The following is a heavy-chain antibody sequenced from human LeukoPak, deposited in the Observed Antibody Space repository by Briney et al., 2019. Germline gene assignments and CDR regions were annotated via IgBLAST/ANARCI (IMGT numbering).Heavy chain of an antibody. CDR3: AREPVLMTSNNWFDP. J-gene: IGHJ5*02. Sequence: VASVKVSCKASGYTFTSYYMHWVRQAPGQGLEWMGIINPSGGSTSYAQKFQGRVTMTRDMSTSTVYMELSSLRSEDTAVYYCAREPVLMTSNNWFDPWGQGTLVTVSS. D-gene: IGHD2-21*02. CDR1: GYTFTSYY. CDR2: INPSGGST. V-gene: IGHV1-46*01.